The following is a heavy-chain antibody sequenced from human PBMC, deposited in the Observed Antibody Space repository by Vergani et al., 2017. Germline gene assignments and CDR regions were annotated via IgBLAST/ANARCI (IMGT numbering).Heavy chain of an antibody. D-gene: IGHD1-1*01. CDR3: AKNPGISTTRHYYARDV. CDR1: GFTFSDHY. CDR2: ISPGASTV. J-gene: IGHJ6*04. Sequence: LVESGGGSVKPGGSLRLSCAASGFTFSDHYMSWIRQAPGKGLEWVSHISPGASTVSYTDSVTGRFTVSRDNDTNSLTLDMTTLRAEDTAVYYCAKNPGISTTRHYYARDVWGKGTTVTVSS. V-gene: IGHV3-11*04.